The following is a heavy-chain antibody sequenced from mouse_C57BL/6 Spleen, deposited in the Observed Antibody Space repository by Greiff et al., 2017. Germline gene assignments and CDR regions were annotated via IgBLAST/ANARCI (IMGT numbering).Heavy chain of an antibody. CDR2: IDPETGGT. D-gene: IGHD1-1*01. CDR3: TRSHITTVVATVYWYFDV. V-gene: IGHV1-15*01. J-gene: IGHJ1*03. Sequence: QVQLQQSGAELVRPGASVTLSCKASGYTFTDYEMHWVKQTPVHGLEWIGAIDPETGGTAYNQKFKGKAILTADKSSSTAYMELRSLTSEDSAVYYCTRSHITTVVATVYWYFDVWGTGTTVTVSS. CDR1: GYTFTDYE.